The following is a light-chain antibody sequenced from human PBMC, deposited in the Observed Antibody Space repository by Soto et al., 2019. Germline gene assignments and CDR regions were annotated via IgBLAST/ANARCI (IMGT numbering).Light chain of an antibody. CDR1: QNILYSSNNKNY. CDR2: WAS. J-gene: IGKJ1*01. Sequence: DIVMTQSPDSLAVSLGERATINCKSSQNILYSSNNKNYLAWYQQKPGQPPKLLIYWASTRESGVPDRFSGSGSGTDFTLPISSLQDEDVAVYYCQQYYGSSGTFGQGTKVEIK. CDR3: QQYYGSSGT. V-gene: IGKV4-1*01.